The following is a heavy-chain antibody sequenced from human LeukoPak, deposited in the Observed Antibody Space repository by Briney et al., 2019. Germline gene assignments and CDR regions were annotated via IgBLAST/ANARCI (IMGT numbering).Heavy chain of an antibody. Sequence: GGSLRLSCAASGFTFSNYWMTWVRQAPGKGPEWVANIKEDGSQKYYVDSVRGRFTISRDNAKNSLFLQMNNLRVEDTAVYYCARRGGSSSRRSPVDYWGQGTLVTVSS. CDR2: IKEDGSQK. J-gene: IGHJ4*02. CDR1: GFTFSNYW. V-gene: IGHV3-7*01. CDR3: ARRGGSSSRRSPVDY. D-gene: IGHD6-6*01.